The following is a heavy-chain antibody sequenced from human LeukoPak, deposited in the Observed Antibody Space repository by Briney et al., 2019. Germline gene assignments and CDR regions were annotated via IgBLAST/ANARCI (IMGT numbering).Heavy chain of an antibody. CDR2: IKHSGST. J-gene: IGHJ4*02. V-gene: IGHV4-34*01. CDR3: ARLPYCSGGSCYFDY. Sequence: PSETLSLTCAVYGGSFSGYYWSWIRQPPGKGLEWIGEIKHSGSTNYNPSLKSRVTMSVDTSKNQFSLKLSSVTAADTAVYYCARLPYCSGGSCYFDYWGQGTLVTVSS. CDR1: GGSFSGYY. D-gene: IGHD2-15*01.